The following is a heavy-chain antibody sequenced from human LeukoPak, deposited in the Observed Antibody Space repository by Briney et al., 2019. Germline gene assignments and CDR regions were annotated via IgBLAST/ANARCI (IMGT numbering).Heavy chain of an antibody. CDR2: IYPGDSDT. CDR1: GYSFTSYW. J-gene: IGHJ5*02. V-gene: IGHV5-51*01. CDR3: ARHPFGGNSVWFDP. Sequence: GESLKISCKGSGYSFTSYWISWVRQMPGKGLEWMGIIYPGDSDTRYSLSFQGQVTISADKSISTAYLQWSSPKASHTAMYYCARHPFGGNSVWFDPWGQGTLVTVSS. D-gene: IGHD4-23*01.